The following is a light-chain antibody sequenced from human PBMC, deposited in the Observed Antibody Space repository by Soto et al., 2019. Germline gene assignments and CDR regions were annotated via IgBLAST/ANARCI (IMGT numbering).Light chain of an antibody. CDR1: QGISSD. V-gene: IGKV1-8*01. CDR3: QQYYSYPQT. Sequence: AIRMTQSPSSFSASTGDRVTITCRASQGISSDLAWYQQKPGKDPKLLIYAASTLQSGVPSRFSGSGSGTDFTLTISCLQSEDFATYYCQQYYSYPQTFGQGTKLEIK. CDR2: AAS. J-gene: IGKJ2*01.